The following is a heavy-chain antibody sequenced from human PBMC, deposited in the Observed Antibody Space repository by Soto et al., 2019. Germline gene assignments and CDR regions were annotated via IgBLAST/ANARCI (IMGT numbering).Heavy chain of an antibody. CDR3: ARLLAARPLGASGVVDD. CDR1: GYTFTGYY. D-gene: IGHD6-6*01. V-gene: IGHV1-2*02. CDR2: INPNSGGT. Sequence: SVKVSCKASGYTFTGYYMHWVRQAPGQGLEWMGWINPNSGGTNYAQKFQGRVTMTRDTSISTAYMELSRLRSDDTAVDYCARLLAARPLGASGVVDDWGQGTPVTLA. J-gene: IGHJ4*02.